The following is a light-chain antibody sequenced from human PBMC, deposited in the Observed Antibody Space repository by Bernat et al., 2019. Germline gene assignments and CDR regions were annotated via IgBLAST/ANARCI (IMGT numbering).Light chain of an antibody. CDR1: QSVSSN. V-gene: IGKV3-15*01. J-gene: IGKJ3*01. CDR2: GAS. Sequence: EIVMTQSPATLSVSPGERATLSCRASQSVSSNLAWYQQIPGQAPRLLIYGASTRATGIPARFSGSGSGTDFTLTISSLQSEDFAVYYCQQYNNWPPSFTFGPGTKVDIK. CDR3: QQYNNWPPSFT.